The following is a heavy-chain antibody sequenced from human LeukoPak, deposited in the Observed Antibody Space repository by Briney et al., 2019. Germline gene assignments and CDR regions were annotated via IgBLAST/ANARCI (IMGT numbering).Heavy chain of an antibody. V-gene: IGHV4-59*01. CDR3: ATLDYGDYVLDY. J-gene: IGHJ4*02. CDR1: GGSISSYY. CDR2: IYYSGST. D-gene: IGHD4-17*01. Sequence: SETLSLTCTVSGGSISSYYWSWIRQPPGKGLGWIGYIYYSGSTNYNPSLKSRVTISVDTSKNQFSLKLSSVTAADTAVYYCATLDYGDYVLDYWGQGTLVTVSS.